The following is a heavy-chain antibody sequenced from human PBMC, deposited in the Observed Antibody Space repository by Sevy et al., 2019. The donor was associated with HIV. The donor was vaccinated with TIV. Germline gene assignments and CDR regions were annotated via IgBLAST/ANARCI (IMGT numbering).Heavy chain of an antibody. D-gene: IGHD3-10*01. CDR2: ISAYNGNT. CDR3: PGDSPRGGVRVLIDYYYYMDV. V-gene: IGHV1-18*04. CDR1: GYTFTSYG. J-gene: IGHJ6*03. Sequence: APVKVSCKASGYTFTSYGISWVRQAPGQGLEWMGWISAYNGNTNYTQKLQGRVTMTTDTSTSTAYMELRSLRSDDTAVYYGPGDSPRGGVRVLIDYYYYMDVWGKGTTVTVSS.